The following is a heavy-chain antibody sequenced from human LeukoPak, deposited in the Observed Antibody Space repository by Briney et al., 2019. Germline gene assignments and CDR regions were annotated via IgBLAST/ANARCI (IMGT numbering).Heavy chain of an antibody. CDR2: ISSSGSTI. CDR3: ARDYGSRGLDY. CDR1: GFTFSDYY. J-gene: IGHJ4*02. Sequence: GGSLRLSCAASGFTFSDYYMSWIREAPGEGLEWVSYISSSGSTIYYADSVKGRFTISRDTAKNLLYLQMNSLRAEDTAVYYCARDYGSRGLDYWGQGTLVTVSS. D-gene: IGHD1-14*01. V-gene: IGHV3-11*04.